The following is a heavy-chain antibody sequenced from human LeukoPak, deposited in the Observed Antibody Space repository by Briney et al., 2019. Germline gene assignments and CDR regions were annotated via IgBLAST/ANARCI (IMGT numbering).Heavy chain of an antibody. J-gene: IGHJ4*02. CDR1: GFTFSDYW. Sequence: PGGSLRLSCAASGFTFSDYWMSWVRQAPGKGLEWVSAISGSGGSTYYADSVKGRFTISRDNSKNTLYLQMNSLRAEDTAVYYCAILQQWLGRDSFDYWGQGTLVTVSS. CDR3: AILQQWLGRDSFDY. D-gene: IGHD6-19*01. CDR2: ISGSGGST. V-gene: IGHV3-23*01.